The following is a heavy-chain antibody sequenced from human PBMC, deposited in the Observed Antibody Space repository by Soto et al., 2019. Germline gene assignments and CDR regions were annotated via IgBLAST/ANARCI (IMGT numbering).Heavy chain of an antibody. CDR2: ISRSGSTI. Sequence: PGGSLRLSCVASGFVFSDSYMGWVRQAPGKGLQWISYISRSGSTIKYADSVKGRFTIFRDNAKNSVDLQLDSLRAEDTAVYYCARVRRRYSSSLASDVWGQGTTVTVSS. CDR1: GFVFSDSY. CDR3: ARVRRRYSSSLASDV. J-gene: IGHJ6*02. D-gene: IGHD6-6*01. V-gene: IGHV3-11*01.